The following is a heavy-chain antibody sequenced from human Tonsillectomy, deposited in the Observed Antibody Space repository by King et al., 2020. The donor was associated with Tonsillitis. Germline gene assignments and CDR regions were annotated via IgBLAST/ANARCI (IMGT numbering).Heavy chain of an antibody. CDR2: IYYSGST. Sequence: NWSWIRQPPGKGLEWIGYIYYSGSTNYNPSLKSRVTISVDTSKNQFSLKLSSVTAADTAVYYCARLASICYPSHFDYWGQGTLVTVSS. D-gene: IGHD3-22*01. J-gene: IGHJ4*02. CDR3: ARLASICYPSHFDY. V-gene: IGHV4-59*08. CDR1: N.